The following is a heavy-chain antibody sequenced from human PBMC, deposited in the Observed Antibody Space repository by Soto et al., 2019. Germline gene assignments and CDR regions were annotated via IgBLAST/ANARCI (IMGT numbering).Heavy chain of an antibody. Sequence: LQTLSLACSVAGDSISGYYWSWIRQPPGKGLEWIGYIYSSGSTNYNPSLKSRVTISVDTSKNQFSLKLSSVTAADTAVYYCARDIFERGYSYGWGGYYYGMDVWGQGTTVTSP. CDR2: IYSSGST. CDR1: GDSISGYY. D-gene: IGHD5-18*01. J-gene: IGHJ6*02. V-gene: IGHV4-59*13. CDR3: ARDIFERGYSYGWGGYYYGMDV.